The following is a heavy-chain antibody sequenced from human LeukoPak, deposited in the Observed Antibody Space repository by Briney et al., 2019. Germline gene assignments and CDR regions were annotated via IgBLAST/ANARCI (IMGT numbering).Heavy chain of an antibody. J-gene: IGHJ2*01. D-gene: IGHD3-22*01. V-gene: IGHV3-20*04. CDR2: INWNGGST. Sequence: PGGSLRLSCAASGFTFDDYGMSWVRQAPGKGLEWVSGINWNGGSTGYADSVKGRFTISRDNAKNSLYLQMNSLRAEDTALYYCARYDSSESIYWNFDLWGRGTLVTVSS. CDR1: GFTFDDYG. CDR3: ARYDSSESIYWNFDL.